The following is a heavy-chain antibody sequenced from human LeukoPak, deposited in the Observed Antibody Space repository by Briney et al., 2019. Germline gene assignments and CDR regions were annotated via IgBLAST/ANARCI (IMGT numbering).Heavy chain of an antibody. D-gene: IGHD3-10*01. J-gene: IGHJ4*02. V-gene: IGHV4-59*12. Sequence: PSETLSLTCTVSGDSISSYYSNWIRQPPGKGLEWIGYIYFDGTTTYNPSLKSRVDISVDTSKNQFSLKLSSVTAADTAVYYCARGRGSYYTLTPLDYWGQGTLVTVSS. CDR2: IYFDGTT. CDR3: ARGRGSYYTLTPLDY. CDR1: GDSISSYY.